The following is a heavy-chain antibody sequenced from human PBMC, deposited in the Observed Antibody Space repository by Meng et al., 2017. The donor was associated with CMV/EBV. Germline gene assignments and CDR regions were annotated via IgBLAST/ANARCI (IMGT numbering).Heavy chain of an antibody. V-gene: IGHV4-39*07. CDR3: AAGTSPLSDY. Sequence: SETLSLTCTVSGGSISSYYWGWIRQPPGKGLEWIGSIYYSGSTYYNPSLKSRVTISVDTSKNQFSLKLSSVTAADTAVYYCAAGTSPLSDYWGQGTLVTVSS. J-gene: IGHJ4*02. CDR2: IYYSGST. D-gene: IGHD6-13*01. CDR1: GGSISSYY.